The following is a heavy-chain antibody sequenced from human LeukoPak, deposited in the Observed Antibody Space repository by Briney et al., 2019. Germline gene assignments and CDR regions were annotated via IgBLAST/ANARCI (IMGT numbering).Heavy chain of an antibody. CDR3: ARGLAPQYSSGWYSYFDY. D-gene: IGHD6-19*01. CDR1: GYTFTDYF. Sequence: ASVRVSCKTSGYTFTDYFIHWVRQAPGQGLEWMGWINPYSGGTIYAQKFQDRISMTRDTSISTAYMELSRLRSDDTAVYYCARGLAPQYSSGWYSYFDYWGQGTLVTVSS. CDR2: INPYSGGT. V-gene: IGHV1-2*02. J-gene: IGHJ4*02.